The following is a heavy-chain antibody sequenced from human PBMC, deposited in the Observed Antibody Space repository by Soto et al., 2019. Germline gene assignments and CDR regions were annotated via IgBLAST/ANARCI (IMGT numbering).Heavy chain of an antibody. V-gene: IGHV3-30*03. CDR2: ISYDGSDK. D-gene: IGHD3-10*01. J-gene: IGHJ4*02. CDR1: GFPFTSYG. CDR3: VGGQYYFDY. Sequence: QVQLVESGGGVVQPGRSLRLSCAASGFPFTSYGMHWVREGPDKGLEWVAIISYDGSDKYYADSVKGRFTISRDNSKNTLYLQMNSLRPEDTALNYCVGGQYYFDYRGQGTLVIGSS.